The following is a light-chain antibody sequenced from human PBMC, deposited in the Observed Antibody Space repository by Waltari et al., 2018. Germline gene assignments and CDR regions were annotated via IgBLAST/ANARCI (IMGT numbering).Light chain of an antibody. V-gene: IGKV1-13*02. CDR2: DAS. Sequence: ATQLTQSPSPLSASVGDRVTIFCRASQGIGTSLAWYQQNPGRSPKRLIYDASSLESGVPTRFSGSGSGAEFSLTIRTLQPEDLATYYCQQYRTYPVTFGQGTRLEIK. CDR3: QQYRTYPVT. CDR1: QGIGTS. J-gene: IGKJ5*01.